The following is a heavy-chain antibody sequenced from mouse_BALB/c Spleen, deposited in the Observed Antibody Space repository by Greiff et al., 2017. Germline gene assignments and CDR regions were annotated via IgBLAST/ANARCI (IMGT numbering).Heavy chain of an antibody. CDR2: ISYSGST. Sequence: EVQLQESGPGLVKPSQSLSLTCTVTGYSITSDYAWNWIRQFPGNKLEWMGYISYSGSTSYNPSLKSRISITRDTSKNQFFLQLNSVTTEDTATYYCAGFTTATYYAMDYWGQGTSVTVSS. CDR1: GYSITSDYA. D-gene: IGHD1-2*01. J-gene: IGHJ4*01. CDR3: AGFTTATYYAMDY. V-gene: IGHV3-2*02.